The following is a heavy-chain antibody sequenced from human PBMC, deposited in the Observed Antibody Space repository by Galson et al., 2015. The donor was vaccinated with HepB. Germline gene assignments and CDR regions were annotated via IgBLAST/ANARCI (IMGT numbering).Heavy chain of an antibody. J-gene: IGHJ6*02. D-gene: IGHD5-18*01. CDR2: ISGRGDNT. CDR3: GKDPVRASYRPYGMDV. Sequence: SLRLSCAASGFTFNSYAMSWVRQAPGKGLEWVSSISGRGDNTYYADSVKGQFTISRDNSKKMVFLQMNNLRAEDTALYYCGKDPVRASYRPYGMDVWGQGTTVTASS. CDR1: GFTFNSYA. V-gene: IGHV3-23*01.